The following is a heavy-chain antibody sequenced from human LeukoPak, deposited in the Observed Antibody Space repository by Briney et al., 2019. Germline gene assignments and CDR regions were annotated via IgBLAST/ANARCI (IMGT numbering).Heavy chain of an antibody. CDR2: ISSNGGST. J-gene: IGHJ6*03. CDR1: GFTFSSYA. V-gene: IGHV3-64*01. Sequence: PGGSLRLSCAASGFTFSSYAMHWVRQAPGKGLEYVSAISSNGGSTYYANSVKGRFTISRDNSKNTLYLQMGSLRAEDMAVYYCARVRVRGSYSGYMDVWGKGTTVTVSS. CDR3: ARVRVRGSYSGYMDV. D-gene: IGHD1-26*01.